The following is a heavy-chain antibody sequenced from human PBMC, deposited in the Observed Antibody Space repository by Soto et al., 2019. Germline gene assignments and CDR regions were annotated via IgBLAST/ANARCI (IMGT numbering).Heavy chain of an antibody. CDR2: IFSSGRT. V-gene: IGHV4-4*07. CDR3: AKGWDVKYFDH. Sequence: VQLQESGPGLVKPSETLSLSCDVYGASLLSSYWSWVRQPAGKGLEWIGHIFSSGRTSYNPSLKSRVTMSIDTPNNKFSLNLNSVTAADTAVYYCAKGWDVKYFDHWGQGARVTVSS. CDR1: GASLLSSY. J-gene: IGHJ4*02. D-gene: IGHD1-26*01.